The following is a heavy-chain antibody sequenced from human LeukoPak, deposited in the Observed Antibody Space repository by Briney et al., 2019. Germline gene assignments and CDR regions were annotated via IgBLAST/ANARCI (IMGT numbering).Heavy chain of an antibody. Sequence: AAVKVSCKASGYTFTSYYMHWVRQAPGQGLEWMGIIKTRGDTTRSAQKFQGRATMTRDPSTSPPYMELSSLRSADTAVYYCARNPVTTKYFDYWGQGTLVTVS. J-gene: IGHJ4*02. D-gene: IGHD4-17*01. V-gene: IGHV1-46*01. CDR3: ARNPVTTKYFDY. CDR1: GYTFTSYY. CDR2: IKTRGDTT.